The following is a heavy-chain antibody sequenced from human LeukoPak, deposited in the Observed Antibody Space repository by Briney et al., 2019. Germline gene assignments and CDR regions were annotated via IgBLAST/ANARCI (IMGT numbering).Heavy chain of an antibody. J-gene: IGHJ4*02. D-gene: IGHD3-22*01. CDR3: TTDSGRLVVT. CDR2: IKSKTDGGTT. CDR1: GLTFSDAW. V-gene: IGHV3-15*01. Sequence: RGSLRLSCAASGLTFSDAWMSWVRQAPGKGLEWVGRIKSKTDGGTTDYAAPVKGRFTISRDDSKNTLYLQMNSLKTEDTAVYYCTTDSGRLVVTWGQGTLVTVSS.